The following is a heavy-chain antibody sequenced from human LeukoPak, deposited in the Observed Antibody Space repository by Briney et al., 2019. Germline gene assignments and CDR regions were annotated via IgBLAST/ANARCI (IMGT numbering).Heavy chain of an antibody. Sequence: SVKVSCKASGGTFSSYAISWVRQAPGQGLEWMGRIIPIFGTANYAQKFQGRVTITTDESTSTAYMELSSLRSEDTAVYYCATDLKKTDAFDIWGQGTMVTVSS. V-gene: IGHV1-69*05. CDR3: ATDLKKTDAFDI. J-gene: IGHJ3*02. CDR2: IIPIFGTA. CDR1: GGTFSSYA.